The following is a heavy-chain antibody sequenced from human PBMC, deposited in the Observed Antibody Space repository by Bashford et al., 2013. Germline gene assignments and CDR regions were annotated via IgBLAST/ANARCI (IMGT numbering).Heavy chain of an antibody. CDR2: VNTNNGGT. Sequence: WVRQAPGQGFEWMGWVNTNNGGTSFAEKFQDRVSMTRDTSISTGYMELSGLTSDDTAVYYCASRVVPAASPLYYYGMDVWGQGDPRSP. CDR3: ASRVVPAASPLYYYGMDV. V-gene: IGHV1-2*02. J-gene: IGHJ6*02. D-gene: IGHD2-2*01.